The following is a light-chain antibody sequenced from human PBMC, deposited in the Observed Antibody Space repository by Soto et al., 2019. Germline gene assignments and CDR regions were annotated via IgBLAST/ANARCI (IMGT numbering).Light chain of an antibody. Sequence: DLRMTQSPSSVSASVGDRVTITCRASQDISSWLAWYQQKPGKAPDLLIYTASSLQSGVPSRFSGSGSGTDFTLTISSLQPEDFATYYCQQANSFPLTFGGGTKVEIK. CDR3: QQANSFPLT. J-gene: IGKJ4*01. CDR2: TAS. V-gene: IGKV1-12*01. CDR1: QDISSW.